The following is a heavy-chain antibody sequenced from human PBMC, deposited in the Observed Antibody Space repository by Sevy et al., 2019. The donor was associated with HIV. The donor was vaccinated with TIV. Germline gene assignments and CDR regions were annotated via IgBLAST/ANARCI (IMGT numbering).Heavy chain of an antibody. D-gene: IGHD1-26*01. CDR1: GFTFSSYA. J-gene: IGHJ3*02. Sequence: GSLRLSCAASGFTFSSYAMHWVRQAPGKGLEWVAVISYDGSNKYYADSVKGRFTISRDNSKNTLYLQMNSLRAEDTAVYYCARGAVVGATTDAFDIWGQGTMVTVSS. V-gene: IGHV3-30-3*01. CDR3: ARGAVVGATTDAFDI. CDR2: ISYDGSNK.